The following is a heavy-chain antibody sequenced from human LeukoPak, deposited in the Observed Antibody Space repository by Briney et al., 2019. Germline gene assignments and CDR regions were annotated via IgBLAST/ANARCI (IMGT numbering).Heavy chain of an antibody. CDR1: GYNFMSHG. V-gene: IGHV1-18*01. CDR2: ISAYNGNT. J-gene: IGHJ4*02. Sequence: ASVKVSCKAYGYNFMSHGISWVRQAPGQGLEWMGWISAYNGNTNYAQKLQGRVTMTTDTSTSTAYMELRSLRSDDTAVYYCAREDSSGYYQYYFDYWGQGTLVTVSS. CDR3: AREDSSGYYQYYFDY. D-gene: IGHD3-22*01.